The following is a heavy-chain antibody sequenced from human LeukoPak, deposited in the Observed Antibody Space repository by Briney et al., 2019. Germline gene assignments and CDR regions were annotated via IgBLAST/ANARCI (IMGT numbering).Heavy chain of an antibody. CDR3: ARDYDILTVFDY. D-gene: IGHD3-9*01. CDR1: GFNFNIYT. J-gene: IGHJ4*02. CDR2: ISDNSDST. Sequence: GGSLRLSCAASGFNFNIYTMSWVRQAPGKGLEWVSIISDNSDSTYYADSVKGRFTISRDNAKNSLYLQMNSLRAEDTAVYYCARDYDILTVFDYWGQGTLVTVSS. V-gene: IGHV3-21*01.